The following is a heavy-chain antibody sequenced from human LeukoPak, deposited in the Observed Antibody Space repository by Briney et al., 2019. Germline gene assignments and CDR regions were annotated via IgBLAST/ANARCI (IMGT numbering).Heavy chain of an antibody. D-gene: IGHD2/OR15-2a*01. V-gene: IGHV1-18*01. CDR3: ARPSRIADAFDI. J-gene: IGHJ3*02. CDR2: ISAYNGNT. Sequence: ASVKVSCEASGYTFTSYGISWVRQAPGQGLEWMGWISAYNGNTNYAQKLQGRVTMTTDTSTSTAYMELRSLRSDDTAVYYCARPSRIADAFDIWGQGTMVTVSS. CDR1: GYTFTSYG.